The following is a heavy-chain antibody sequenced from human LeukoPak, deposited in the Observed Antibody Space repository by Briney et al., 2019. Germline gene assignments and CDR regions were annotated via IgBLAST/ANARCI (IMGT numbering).Heavy chain of an antibody. J-gene: IGHJ2*01. CDR1: GFTFSSYW. V-gene: IGHV3-7*01. Sequence: PGGSLRLSCAASGFTFSSYWMNWVRQAPGKGLEWVANIKQDGSEKYYVDSVKGRLTISRDNAKNSLYLQMNSLRAEDTAVYYCARVGGAPIAAAGAPYWYFDLWGRGTLVTVSS. CDR3: ARVGGAPIAAAGAPYWYFDL. CDR2: IKQDGSEK. D-gene: IGHD6-13*01.